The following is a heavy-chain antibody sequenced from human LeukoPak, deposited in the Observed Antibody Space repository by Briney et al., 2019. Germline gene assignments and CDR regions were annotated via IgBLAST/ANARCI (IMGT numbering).Heavy chain of an antibody. CDR1: GFTFSSYW. J-gene: IGHJ4*02. D-gene: IGHD3-22*01. Sequence: PGGSLRLSCAASGFTFSSYWMSWVRQAPGKGLEWVANIKQDGSEKYYVDSVKGRFTISRDNAKNSLYLQMNSLRAEDTAVYYCARDFGWLLLRRPVPLNYWGQGTLVTVSS. CDR3: ARDFGWLLLRRPVPLNY. V-gene: IGHV3-7*01. CDR2: IKQDGSEK.